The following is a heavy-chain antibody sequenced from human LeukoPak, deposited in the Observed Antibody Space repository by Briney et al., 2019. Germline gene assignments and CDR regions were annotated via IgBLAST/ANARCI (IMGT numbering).Heavy chain of an antibody. D-gene: IGHD6-13*01. V-gene: IGHV3-7*01. CDR1: GFSFSSYW. CDR3: ARDPGIAAAGTVGYFDS. CDR2: IKQEGSAR. Sequence: GGSLRLSCVASGFSFSSYWMSWVRQTPGKGLEWVANIKQEGSARYYVDSVTGRFAISRDNAMNSLYLQMNSLRVEDTAVYYCARDPGIAAAGTVGYFDSWGQGILVTVSS. J-gene: IGHJ4*02.